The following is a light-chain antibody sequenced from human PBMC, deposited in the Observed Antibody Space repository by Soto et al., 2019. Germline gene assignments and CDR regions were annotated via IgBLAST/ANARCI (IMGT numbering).Light chain of an antibody. J-gene: IGLJ1*01. V-gene: IGLV4-69*01. Sequence: QLVLTQSPSASASLGASVRLTCTLTSGHSSYAIAWHQQQPEKGPRFLMKLNSDGTHSKGDGIPDRYSGSSSGAERYLTISSLQSEDEAGYYCQTWGTGIHVFGTGTKLTVL. CDR1: SGHSSYA. CDR2: LNSDGTH. CDR3: QTWGTGIHV.